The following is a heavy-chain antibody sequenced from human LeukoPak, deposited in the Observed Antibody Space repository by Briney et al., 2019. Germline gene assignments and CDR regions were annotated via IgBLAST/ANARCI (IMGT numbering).Heavy chain of an antibody. D-gene: IGHD2/OR15-2a*01. CDR1: GFTFSSYG. CDR3: ARDRNKDYGMDV. J-gene: IGHJ6*02. V-gene: IGHV3-30*03. CDR2: ISYDGGTK. Sequence: PGRSLRLSCAASGFTFSSYGMHWVRQAPGKGLEWLAVISYDGGTKYYADSVKGRFTVSRDNSKNTLYLQMNSLRAEDTAVYYCARDRNKDYGMDVRGQGTTVTVSS.